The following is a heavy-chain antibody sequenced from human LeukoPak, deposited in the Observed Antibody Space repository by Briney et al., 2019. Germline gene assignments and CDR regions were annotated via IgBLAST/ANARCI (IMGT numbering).Heavy chain of an antibody. J-gene: IGHJ4*02. Sequence: GVSLRLACAASGFTFRTYGMHWVRQAPGKGLEWVALIWYDGSNTYYADSVKGRFTSSRENSNNTLYLQMNRLRAEDTAVYYCARDQQRFCSGGTCYLGFEYWGQGILVTVSS. D-gene: IGHD2-15*01. CDR2: IWYDGSNT. V-gene: IGHV3-33*01. CDR3: ARDQQRFCSGGTCYLGFEY. CDR1: GFTFRTYG.